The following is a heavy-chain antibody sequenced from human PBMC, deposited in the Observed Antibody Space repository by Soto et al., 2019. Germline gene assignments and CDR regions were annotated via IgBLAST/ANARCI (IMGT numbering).Heavy chain of an antibody. V-gene: IGHV4-34*01. CDR1: GGSVSGYY. CDR2: INHSGNT. D-gene: IGHD3-22*01. J-gene: IGHJ4*02. Sequence: LSLTCAVDGGSVSGYYWSWMRQPPGKGLDWIGEINHSGNTNYNPSLKSRVTVSVDTSKNQFSLKLSSVTAADTAVHYCRRGFHYDTSRCCCIRSNNPGVDCWGRRALVAVCS. CDR3: RRGFHYDTSRCCCIRSNNPGVDC.